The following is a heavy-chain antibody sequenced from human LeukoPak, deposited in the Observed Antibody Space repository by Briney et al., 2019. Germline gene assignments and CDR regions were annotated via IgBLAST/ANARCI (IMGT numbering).Heavy chain of an antibody. CDR2: INPNSGGT. V-gene: IGHV1-2*02. CDR1: GYTFTSYG. D-gene: IGHD3-10*01. J-gene: IGHJ4*02. Sequence: GASVKVSCKASGYTFTSYGISWVRQAPGQGLEWMGWINPNSGGTNYAQKFQGRVTMTRDTSISTAYMELSRLRSDDTAVYYCARDFLMVRGVIRDYWGQGTLVTVSS. CDR3: ARDFLMVRGVIRDY.